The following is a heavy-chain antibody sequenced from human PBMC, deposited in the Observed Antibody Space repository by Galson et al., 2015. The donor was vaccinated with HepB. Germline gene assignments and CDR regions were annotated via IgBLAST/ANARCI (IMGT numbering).Heavy chain of an antibody. CDR1: GFTFSSYA. V-gene: IGHV3-64D*06. CDR2: ISSNGGST. CDR3: VGWYYYDSSGPC. D-gene: IGHD3-22*01. Sequence: SLRLSCAASGFTFSSYAMHWVRQAPGKGLEYVSAISSNGGSTYYADSVKGRFTISRDNSKNTLYLQMSSLRAEDTAVYYCVGWYYYDSSGPCWGQGTLVTVSS. J-gene: IGHJ4*02.